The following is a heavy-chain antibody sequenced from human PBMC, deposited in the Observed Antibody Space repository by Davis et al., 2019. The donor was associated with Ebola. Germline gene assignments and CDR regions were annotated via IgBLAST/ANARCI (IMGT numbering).Heavy chain of an antibody. Sequence: PSETLSLTCTVSGGSISSYYWSWIRQPPGKGLEWIGYIYYSGSTNYNPSLKSRVTISVDTSKNQFSLKLSSVTAAETAVYYCARLGYCSSTSCYRNYGMDVWGQGTTVTVSS. V-gene: IGHV4-59*08. D-gene: IGHD2-2*02. J-gene: IGHJ6*02. CDR2: IYYSGST. CDR1: GGSISSYY. CDR3: ARLGYCSSTSCYRNYGMDV.